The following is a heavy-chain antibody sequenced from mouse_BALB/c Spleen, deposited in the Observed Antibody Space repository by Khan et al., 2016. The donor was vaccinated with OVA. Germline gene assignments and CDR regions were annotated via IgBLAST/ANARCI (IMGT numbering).Heavy chain of an antibody. Sequence: QVQLKQSGPELVRPGTSVKLSCKASGYSFTSYWMNWVKQRPGQGLEWIGIIHPSDSETKLNQKFKDKATLTVDKSSSTAYMQLRSPTSEDSAVYYCARGTTTSYWYFDVWGAGITVTVSS. D-gene: IGHD1-1*01. V-gene: IGHV1-61*01. CDR3: ARGTTTSYWYFDV. CDR1: GYSFTSYW. CDR2: IHPSDSET. J-gene: IGHJ1*01.